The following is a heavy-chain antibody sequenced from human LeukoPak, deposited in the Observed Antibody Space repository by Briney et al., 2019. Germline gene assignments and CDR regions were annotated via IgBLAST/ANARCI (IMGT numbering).Heavy chain of an antibody. V-gene: IGHV3-23*01. CDR1: GFTFSGFA. CDR2: ISGSGDNT. Sequence: GGSLRLSCAASGFTFSGFAMSWVRRTPGKGLEWVSGISGSGDNTLYADSVKGRFTISRDNSKNTLYLEMNSLRAEDTAVYYCARDAGYYYGSGSYFVYWGQGTLVTVSS. D-gene: IGHD3-10*01. J-gene: IGHJ4*02. CDR3: ARDAGYYYGSGSYFVY.